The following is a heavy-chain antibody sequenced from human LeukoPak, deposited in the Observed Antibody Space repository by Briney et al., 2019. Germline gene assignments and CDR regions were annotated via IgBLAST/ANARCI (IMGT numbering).Heavy chain of an antibody. D-gene: IGHD3-3*01. V-gene: IGHV3-23*01. CDR2: ISGSGGST. J-gene: IGHJ6*02. CDR1: GFTFSSYA. CDR3: ARERVGYYDFWSGYYYYYGMDV. Sequence: GGSLRLSCAASGFTFSSYAMSWVRQAPGEGLEWVSAISGSGGSTYYADSVKGRFTISRDNSKNTLYLRMNSLRAEDTAVYYCARERVGYYDFWSGYYYYYGMDVWGQGTTVTVSS.